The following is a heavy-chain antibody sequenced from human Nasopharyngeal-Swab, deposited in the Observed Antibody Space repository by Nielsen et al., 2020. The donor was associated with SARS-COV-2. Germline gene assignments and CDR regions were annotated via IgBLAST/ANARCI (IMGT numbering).Heavy chain of an antibody. CDR3: ARLAIIGAWFFDY. CDR2: IYYSGST. CDR1: GGSISSSSYY. V-gene: IGHV4-39*01. J-gene: IGHJ4*02. Sequence: SETLSLTCTVSGGSISSSSYYWVWIRQPPGKGLEWIGSIYYSGSTYYNPSLKSRVTISLGTSKNQVSLKLSSVTAADTAVYYCARLAIIGAWFFDYWGQGTLVTVSS. D-gene: IGHD1-26*01.